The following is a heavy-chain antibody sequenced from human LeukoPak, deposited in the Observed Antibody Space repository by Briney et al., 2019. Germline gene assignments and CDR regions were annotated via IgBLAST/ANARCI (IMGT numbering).Heavy chain of an antibody. J-gene: IGHJ4*02. CDR3: ARGVSSWYKDPFDY. CDR1: GFPFTTSA. Sequence: GGSLRLSCAASGFPFTTSAMHWVRQAPGKGLEWVAVISSDGITKFYAESVRGRFTISRDNSKDTVDLLVSALRDEDTAAYYCARGVSSWYKDPFDYWGQGTLVTVSS. D-gene: IGHD6-13*01. V-gene: IGHV3-30-3*01. CDR2: ISSDGITK.